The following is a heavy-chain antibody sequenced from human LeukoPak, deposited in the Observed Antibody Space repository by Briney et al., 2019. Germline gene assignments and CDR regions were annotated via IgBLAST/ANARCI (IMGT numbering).Heavy chain of an antibody. Sequence: SETLSLTCTVSGGSISSYYWSWIRQPPGKGLEWIGYIYYSGSINYNASLKSRVTISVDTSKNQFSLKLSSVTAADTAVYYCARDPGGMDVWGQGTTVTVSS. J-gene: IGHJ6*02. CDR1: GGSISSYY. V-gene: IGHV4-59*01. CDR2: IYYSGSI. CDR3: ARDPGGMDV.